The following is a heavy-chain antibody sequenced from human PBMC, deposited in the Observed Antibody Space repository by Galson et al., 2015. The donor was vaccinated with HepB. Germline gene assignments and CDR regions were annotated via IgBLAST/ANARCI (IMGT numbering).Heavy chain of an antibody. J-gene: IGHJ4*02. CDR3: ARVPKYYDFWSGYYFDY. D-gene: IGHD3-3*01. V-gene: IGHV3-21*01. CDR1: GFTFSSYS. Sequence: SLRLSCAASGFTFSSYSMNWVRQAPGKGLEWVSSISSSSSYIYHADSVKGRFTISRDNAKNSLYLQMNSLRAEDTAVYYCARVPKYYDFWSGYYFDYWGQGTLVTVSS. CDR2: ISSSSSYI.